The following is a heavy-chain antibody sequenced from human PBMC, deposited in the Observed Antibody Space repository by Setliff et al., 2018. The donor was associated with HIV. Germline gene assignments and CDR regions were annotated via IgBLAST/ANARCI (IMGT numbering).Heavy chain of an antibody. V-gene: IGHV1-3*01. Sequence: ASVKVSCKASGYTFSTYALHWVRQAPGQRLEWMGWINAGNGDTKYSQMFQGRVTITRDTSASTAYMDVTSLRSEDTAVYYCARSAYCSGGSCYSGAFDYWGQGTLVTVSS. CDR1: GYTFSTYA. CDR2: INAGNGDT. J-gene: IGHJ4*02. D-gene: IGHD2-15*01. CDR3: ARSAYCSGGSCYSGAFDY.